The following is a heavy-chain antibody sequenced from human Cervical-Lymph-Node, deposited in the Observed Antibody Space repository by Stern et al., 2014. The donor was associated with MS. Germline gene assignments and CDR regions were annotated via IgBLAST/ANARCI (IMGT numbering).Heavy chain of an antibody. CDR3: ARAIFGVNTAAMAPDAFDT. CDR2: IYTDEST. J-gene: IGHJ3*02. V-gene: IGHV3-53*01. D-gene: IGHD3-3*01. CDR1: GFTASNNY. Sequence: VQLVQSGGGLIQPGGPLRLSCAAPGFTASNNYMRWVRPAPGKGLAGGSLIYTDESTCYAGSVKGRFTISRDSSKNKLFLQMNSLRAEDTAVYYCARAIFGVNTAAMAPDAFDTWGQGTMVTVSS.